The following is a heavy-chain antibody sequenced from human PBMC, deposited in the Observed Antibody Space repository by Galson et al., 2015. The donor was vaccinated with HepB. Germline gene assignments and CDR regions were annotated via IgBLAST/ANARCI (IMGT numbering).Heavy chain of an antibody. V-gene: IGHV1-18*01. CDR2: ISADNGNT. D-gene: IGHD3-22*01. CDR3: AREGLSGYYDSTGYFPFDY. Sequence: SVKVSCKASSYFFTHSGINWVRQAPGQGLEWMGWISADNGNTKYAQKFQGRVTMTKDTSTSRAYVEVRRLRSDDTAVYYCAREGLSGYYDSTGYFPFDYWGPGSLVTVSS. J-gene: IGHJ4*02. CDR1: SYFFTHSG.